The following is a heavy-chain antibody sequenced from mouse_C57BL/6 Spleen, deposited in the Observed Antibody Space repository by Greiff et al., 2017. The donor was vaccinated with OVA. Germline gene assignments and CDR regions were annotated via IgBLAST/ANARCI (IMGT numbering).Heavy chain of an antibody. J-gene: IGHJ4*01. CDR3: ARRDYGSNAMDY. V-gene: IGHV5-16*02. CDR1: GFTFSDYY. CDR2: INYDGSST. D-gene: IGHD1-1*01. Sequence: EVMLVESEGGLVQPGSSMKLSCTASGFTFSDYYMAWVRQVPEKGLEWVANINYDGSSTYYLDSLKSRFIISRDNAKNILYLQMSSLKSEDTATYYCARRDYGSNAMDYWGQGTSVTVSS.